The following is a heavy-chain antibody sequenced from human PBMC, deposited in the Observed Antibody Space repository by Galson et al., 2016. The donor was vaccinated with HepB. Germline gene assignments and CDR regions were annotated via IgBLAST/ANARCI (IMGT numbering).Heavy chain of an antibody. V-gene: IGHV3-53*01. J-gene: IGHJ4*02. CDR2: IYSGGRT. CDR3: AREAGSYLDY. Sequence: SLRLSCAASGFTVTSNYMSWVRQAPGKGLEWVSVIYSGGRTYYTDSVKGRFTISRDNSKNTLYLQMNSLRPEDTAVYYCAREAGSYLDYWGQGALVTVSS. D-gene: IGHD1-26*01. CDR1: GFTVTSNY.